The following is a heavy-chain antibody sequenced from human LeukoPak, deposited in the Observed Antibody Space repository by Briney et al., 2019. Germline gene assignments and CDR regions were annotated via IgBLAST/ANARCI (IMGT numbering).Heavy chain of an antibody. D-gene: IGHD5-18*01. CDR3: ARASETAMVTL. CDR1: GGSISSGSYY. J-gene: IGHJ4*02. CDR2: IYSTGRV. Sequence: NPSQTLSLTCTVSGGSISSGSYYWSWIRQPAGKGLEWIGRIYSTGRVNYNPSLKSRVTMLLDTSKNHISLKVTSVTAADTAIYFCARASETAMVTLWGQGTLVTVSS. V-gene: IGHV4-61*02.